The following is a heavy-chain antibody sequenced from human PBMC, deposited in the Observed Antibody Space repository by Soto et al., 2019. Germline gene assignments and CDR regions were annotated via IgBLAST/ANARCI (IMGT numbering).Heavy chain of an antibody. D-gene: IGHD2-21*02. J-gene: IGHJ5*02. CDR2: INAGGGYT. V-gene: IGHV1-46*03. CDR3: TSGGAIVVVTAPFDL. CDR1: GYSFTNYY. Sequence: AAVKPSCKACGYSFTNYYMHWVRQAPGQGLEWMGTINAGGGYTTYAQRFQGRVTMTRDTSTSTVSMELSSLSYEDTALYYCTSGGAIVVVTAPFDLWC.